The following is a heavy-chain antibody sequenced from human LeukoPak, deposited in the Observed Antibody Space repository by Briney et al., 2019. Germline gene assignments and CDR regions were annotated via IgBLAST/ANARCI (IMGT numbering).Heavy chain of an antibody. Sequence: GGSLRLSCAASGFTVSSNYMNWVRQAPGKGLEWVAVIWYDGSNKYYADSVKGRFTISRDNSKNTLYLQMNSLRAEDTAVYYCAREGIPQVGYCSGGACTHPLSWFDPWGQGTLVTVSS. CDR2: IWYDGSNK. D-gene: IGHD2-15*01. CDR3: AREGIPQVGYCSGGACTHPLSWFDP. J-gene: IGHJ5*02. V-gene: IGHV3-33*08. CDR1: GFTVSSNY.